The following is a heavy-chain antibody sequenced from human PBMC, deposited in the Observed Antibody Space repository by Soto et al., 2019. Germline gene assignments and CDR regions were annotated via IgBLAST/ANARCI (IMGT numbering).Heavy chain of an antibody. J-gene: IGHJ4*02. Sequence: QVQLVQSGAEVKKPGSSVKVSCKASGGTFSSYTIRWVRQAPGQGLEWMGRIIPILGIANYAQKFQGRVTITADKPTSTAYMELSSLRSEDTAVYYCARDYYDRSYYRGQGTLVTVSS. CDR3: ARDYYDRSYY. V-gene: IGHV1-69*08. CDR2: IIPILGIA. CDR1: GGTFSSYT. D-gene: IGHD3-22*01.